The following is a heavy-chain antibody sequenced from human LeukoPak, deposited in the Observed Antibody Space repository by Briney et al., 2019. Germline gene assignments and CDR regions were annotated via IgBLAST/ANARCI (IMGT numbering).Heavy chain of an antibody. D-gene: IGHD3-10*01. CDR2: ISWDGGST. Sequence: PGGSLRLSCAASGFTFNDYTMHWVRQAPGKGLEWVSLISWDGGSTYFADSVKGRFIISRDNSKNSLYLQMNSLRTEDTALYYCARGRGVNYYMDVWGKGTTVTVSS. V-gene: IGHV3-43*01. CDR1: GFTFNDYT. J-gene: IGHJ6*03. CDR3: ARGRGVNYYMDV.